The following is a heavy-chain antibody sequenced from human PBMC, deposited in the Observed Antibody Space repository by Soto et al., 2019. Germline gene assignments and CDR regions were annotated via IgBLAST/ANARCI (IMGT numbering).Heavy chain of an antibody. J-gene: IGHJ3*02. CDR1: GFTFSSYW. D-gene: IGHD6-19*01. V-gene: IGHV3-7*05. Sequence: GGSLRLSCAASGFTFSSYWMSWVRQAPGKGLEWVANIKQDGSEKYYVDSVKGRFTISRDNAKNSLYLQMNSLRAEDTAVYYCARDGVAGLIHDAFDIWGQGTMVTVSS. CDR2: IKQDGSEK. CDR3: ARDGVAGLIHDAFDI.